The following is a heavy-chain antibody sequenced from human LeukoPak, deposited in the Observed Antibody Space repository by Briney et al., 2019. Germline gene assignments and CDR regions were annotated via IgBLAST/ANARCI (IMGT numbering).Heavy chain of an antibody. D-gene: IGHD6-19*01. CDR3: TSQSSGVDY. Sequence: GGSLRLSCTASGFTFGDYAMSWVRQAPGKGLEWVGFIRGKAYGGTTEYAASVKGRFTISRDDSKSIAYLQMNSLKTEDTAVYYCTSQSSGVDYWGQGTLVTVSS. J-gene: IGHJ4*02. CDR1: GFTFGDYA. CDR2: IRGKAYGGTT. V-gene: IGHV3-49*04.